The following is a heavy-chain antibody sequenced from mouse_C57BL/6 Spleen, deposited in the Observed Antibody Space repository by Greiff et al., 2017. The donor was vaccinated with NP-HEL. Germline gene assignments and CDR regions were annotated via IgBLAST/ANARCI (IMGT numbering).Heavy chain of an antibody. CDR1: GYTFTSYW. J-gene: IGHJ4*01. CDR2: IDPSDSYT. D-gene: IGHD1-1*01. V-gene: IGHV1-59*01. CDR3: ARYGSSSHAMDY. Sequence: VQLQQPGAELVRPGTSVKLSCKASGYTFTSYWMHWVKQRPGQGLEWIGVIDPSDSYTNYNQKFKGKATLTVDTSSSTAYMQLSSLTSEDSAVYYCARYGSSSHAMDYWGQGTSVTVSS.